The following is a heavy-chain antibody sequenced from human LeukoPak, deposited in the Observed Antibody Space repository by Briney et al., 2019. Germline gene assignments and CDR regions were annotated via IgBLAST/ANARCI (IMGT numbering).Heavy chain of an antibody. Sequence: PSETLSLTCAVYGGSFSGYYWSWIRQPPGKGLEWIGEINHSGSTNYNPSLKSRVTISVDTSKNQFSLKLSSVTAADTAVYYCARAGKLWFGELSTDLDYWGQGTLVTVSS. D-gene: IGHD3-10*01. CDR2: INHSGST. J-gene: IGHJ4*02. CDR1: GGSFSGYY. CDR3: ARAGKLWFGELSTDLDY. V-gene: IGHV4-34*01.